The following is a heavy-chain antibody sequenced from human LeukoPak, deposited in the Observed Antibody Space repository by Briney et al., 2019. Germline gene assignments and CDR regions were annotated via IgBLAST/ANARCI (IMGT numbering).Heavy chain of an antibody. Sequence: GASLLLSCAVSGFISSNAWMCWGRQAPGKALEWAGSIKSKTEGETRDYAGPAKTIFTISTDDSINTLIHKMNTLQNAVSAVYYFTSFDNAACLIWDQGTIVTVSS. CDR1: GFISSNAW. CDR3: TSFDNAACLI. D-gene: IGHD2-15*01. J-gene: IGHJ3*02. V-gene: IGHV3-15*01. CDR2: IKSKTEGETR.